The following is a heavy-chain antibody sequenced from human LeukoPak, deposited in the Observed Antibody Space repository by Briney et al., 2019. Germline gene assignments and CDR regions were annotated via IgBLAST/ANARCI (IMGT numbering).Heavy chain of an antibody. D-gene: IGHD2-8*01. Sequence: GASVKVSCKASGYTFTDYYIHWVRRAPGQGLECLGRINPNSGDTNYAQKFQGRVTMTRDTSISTAYMELSSLRTEDTAVYYCASVYLYGMDVWGQGTTVTVSS. V-gene: IGHV1-2*06. CDR3: ASVYLYGMDV. CDR1: GYTFTDYY. J-gene: IGHJ6*02. CDR2: INPNSGDT.